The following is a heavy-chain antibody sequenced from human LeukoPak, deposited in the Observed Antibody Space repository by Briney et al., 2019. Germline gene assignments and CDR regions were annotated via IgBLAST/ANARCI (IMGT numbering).Heavy chain of an antibody. CDR3: ARVATVTTYYFDY. CDR2: IYYSGST. J-gene: IGHJ4*02. D-gene: IGHD4-17*01. Sequence: PSETLSLTCTVSGGSISSGDYYWSWTRQPPGKGLEWIGFIYYSGSTYYNPSLKSRVTISVDTSKNQFSLKLSSVTAADTAVYYCARVATVTTYYFDYWGQGTLVTVSS. V-gene: IGHV4-30-4*01. CDR1: GGSISSGDYY.